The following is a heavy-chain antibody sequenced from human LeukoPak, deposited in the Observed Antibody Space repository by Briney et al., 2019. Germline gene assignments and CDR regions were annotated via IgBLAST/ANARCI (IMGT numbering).Heavy chain of an antibody. CDR3: AKYIGGSFDY. CDR2: INPNSGGT. V-gene: IGHV1-2*02. CDR1: GYTFTSYG. J-gene: IGHJ4*02. D-gene: IGHD4-23*01. Sequence: ASVKVSCKASGYTFTSYGISWVRQAPGQGLEWMGWINPNSGGTNYAQKFQGRVTMTRDTSISTAYMELSRLRSDDTAVYYCAKYIGGSFDYWGQGTLVTVSS.